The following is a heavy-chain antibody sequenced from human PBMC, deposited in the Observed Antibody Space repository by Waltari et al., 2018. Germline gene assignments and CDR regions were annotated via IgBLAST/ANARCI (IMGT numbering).Heavy chain of an antibody. CDR3: ATALYDFWSGATDAFDI. J-gene: IGHJ3*02. V-gene: IGHV4-39*01. CDR2: IYYSGST. D-gene: IGHD3-3*01. Sequence: QLQLQESGPGLVKPSETLSLTCTVSGCSISSSSYYWGWIRQPPGKGLEWIGSIYYSGSTYYNPSLKSRVTISVDTSKNQFSLKLSSVTAADTAVYYCATALYDFWSGATDAFDIWGQGTMVTVSS. CDR1: GCSISSSSYY.